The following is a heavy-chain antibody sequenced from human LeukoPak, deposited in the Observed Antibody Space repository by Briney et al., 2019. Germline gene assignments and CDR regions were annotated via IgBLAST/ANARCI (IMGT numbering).Heavy chain of an antibody. CDR3: ARDLHARGSYYSY. CDR1: GFTFSSYA. CDR2: ISYDGSNK. Sequence: PGGSLRLSCAASGFTFSSYAMHWVRQAPGKGLEWVAVISYDGSNKYYADSVKGRFTISRDNSKNTLYLQMNSLRAEDTAVYYCARDLHARGSYYSYWGQGTLVTASS. D-gene: IGHD1-26*01. J-gene: IGHJ4*02. V-gene: IGHV3-30-3*01.